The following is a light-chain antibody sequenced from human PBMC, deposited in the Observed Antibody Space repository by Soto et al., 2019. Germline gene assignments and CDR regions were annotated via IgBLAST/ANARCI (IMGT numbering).Light chain of an antibody. V-gene: IGLV3-21*02. Sequence: SYELTQPPSVSVAPGQTARITCGGNNIGIKTVHWYQQKPRQAPVLVVHVDSDRPSGIPERFSGSNSGNTATLTISRVEGGDEADFYCQVWDSSSDHPVFGGGTKVTVL. J-gene: IGLJ2*01. CDR2: VDS. CDR3: QVWDSSSDHPV. CDR1: NIGIKT.